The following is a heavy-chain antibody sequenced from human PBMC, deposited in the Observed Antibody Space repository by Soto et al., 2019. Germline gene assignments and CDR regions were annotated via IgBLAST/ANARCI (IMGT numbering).Heavy chain of an antibody. D-gene: IGHD6-19*01. V-gene: IGHV3-48*03. J-gene: IGHJ6*02. CDR2: ISSSGSTI. CDR1: GFTFSSYE. Sequence: LRLSCAASGFTFSSYEMNWVRQAPGKGLEWVSYISSSGSTIYYADSVKGRFTISRDNAKNSLYLQMNSLRAEDTAVYYCASFPGIAVAGTFYYYYGMDVWGQGTTVTVSS. CDR3: ASFPGIAVAGTFYYYYGMDV.